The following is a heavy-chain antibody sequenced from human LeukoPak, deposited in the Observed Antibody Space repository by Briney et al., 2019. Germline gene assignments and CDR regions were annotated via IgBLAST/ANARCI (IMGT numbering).Heavy chain of an antibody. J-gene: IGHJ4*02. CDR1: GGSISSGNYY. Sequence: KSSEILSLTCTVSGGSISSGNYYWAWLRQPPGKGLEWIATINYSGSTYFNPSLKSRVTISVDTSKNQFSLKLTSVTAADTAVFYCARYLSRGFYFDYWGQGTLVTVSS. CDR2: INYSGST. CDR3: ARYLSRGFYFDY. V-gene: IGHV4-39*01.